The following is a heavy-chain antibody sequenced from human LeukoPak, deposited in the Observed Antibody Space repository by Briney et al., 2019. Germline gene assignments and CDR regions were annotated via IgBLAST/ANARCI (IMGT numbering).Heavy chain of an antibody. V-gene: IGHV1-69*01. CDR1: GGTFSSYA. D-gene: IGHD1-26*01. CDR2: IIPIFGTA. Sequence: SVNVSCKASGGTFSSYAISWVRQAPGQGLEWMGGIIPIFGTANYAQKFQGRVTITADESTSTAYMELSSLRSEDTAVYYCARGGAKGVYFDYWGQGTLVTVSS. J-gene: IGHJ4*02. CDR3: ARGGAKGVYFDY.